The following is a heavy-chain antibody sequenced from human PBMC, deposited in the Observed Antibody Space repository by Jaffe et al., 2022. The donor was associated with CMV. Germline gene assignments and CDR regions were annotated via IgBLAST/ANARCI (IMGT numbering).Heavy chain of an antibody. V-gene: IGHV3-48*02. CDR3: ARDRRHDFWRYYYYGMDV. D-gene: IGHD3-3*01. CDR1: GFTFSSYS. J-gene: IGHJ6*02. CDR2: ISSSSSTI. Sequence: EVQLVESGGGLVQPGGSLRLSCAASGFTFSSYSMNWVRQAPGKGLEWVSYISSSSSTIYYADSVKGRFTISRDNAKNSLYLQMNSLRDEDTAVYYCARDRRHDFWRYYYYGMDVWGQGTTVTVSS.